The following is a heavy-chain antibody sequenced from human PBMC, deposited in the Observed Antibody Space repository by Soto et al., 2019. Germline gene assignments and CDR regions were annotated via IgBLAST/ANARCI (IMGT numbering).Heavy chain of an antibody. CDR3: ATARGYSYGSPPYYFDY. V-gene: IGHV3-33*01. CDR2: IWYDGSNK. J-gene: IGHJ4*02. Sequence: SLRLSCAASGFTFSSFGMHWVRQAPGKGLEWVAVIWYDGSNKYYADSVKGRFTISRDNSKNTLYLQMNSLRAEDTAVYYCATARGYSYGSPPYYFDYWGQGTLVTVSS. D-gene: IGHD5-18*01. CDR1: GFTFSSFG.